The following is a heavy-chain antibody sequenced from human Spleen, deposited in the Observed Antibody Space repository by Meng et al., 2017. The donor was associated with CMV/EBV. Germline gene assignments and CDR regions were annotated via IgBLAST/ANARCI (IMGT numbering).Heavy chain of an antibody. V-gene: IGHV3-21*01. J-gene: IGHJ4*02. CDR1: GFTFSDYA. Sequence: GESLKISCAASGFTFSDYAMSWVRQAPGKGLEWVSSISSSSSYIYYADSVKGRFTISRDNAKNSLYLQMNSLRAEDTAVYYCAYDFWTVWGQGTLVTVSS. CDR3: AYDFWTV. CDR2: ISSSSSYI. D-gene: IGHD3-3*01.